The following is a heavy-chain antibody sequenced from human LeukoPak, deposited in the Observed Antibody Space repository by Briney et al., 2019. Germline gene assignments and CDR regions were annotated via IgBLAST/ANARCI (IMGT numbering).Heavy chain of an antibody. J-gene: IGHJ4*02. D-gene: IGHD2-2*01. Sequence: PSETLSLTCAVYGGSFSGYYWSWIRQSPGRELERIGEINHSGISNCNPSLESRVILSVDTSKNQFSLRLSSVTAADTALYYCARRLVDSSASQVSDHRGQGTLVTVSS. CDR1: GGSFSGYY. CDR3: ARRLVDSSASQVSDH. V-gene: IGHV4-34*01. CDR2: INHSGIS.